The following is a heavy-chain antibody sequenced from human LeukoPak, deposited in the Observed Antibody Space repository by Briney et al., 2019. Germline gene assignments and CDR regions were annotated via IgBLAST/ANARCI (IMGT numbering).Heavy chain of an antibody. V-gene: IGHV4-4*07. J-gene: IGHJ4*02. CDR3: AGHYYYDTTGSDY. D-gene: IGHD3-22*01. CDR1: GGSITSSY. Sequence: TSETLSLTCTVSGGSITSSYWSWIRQPAGKGLEWIGRIYTSGSTNYSPSLKSRVTMSVDTSKSQFSLKLSSVTAADTAMYYCAGHYYYDTTGSDYWGQGTLVTVSS. CDR2: IYTSGST.